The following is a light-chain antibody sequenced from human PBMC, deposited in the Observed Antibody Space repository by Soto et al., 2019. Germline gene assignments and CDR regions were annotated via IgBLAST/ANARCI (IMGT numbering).Light chain of an antibody. CDR1: QSVSNSY. CDR2: HAS. V-gene: IGKV3-20*01. CDR3: QQYGDSLLT. J-gene: IGKJ4*01. Sequence: ENVLTQSPGTLSLSPGERATLSCRASQSVSNSYLAWDQQKPGQTPRLLIHHASIRATGIPDKFSGRGSGTDFTLTISRLEPEDFAVYYCQQYGDSLLTFGGGTKVVIK.